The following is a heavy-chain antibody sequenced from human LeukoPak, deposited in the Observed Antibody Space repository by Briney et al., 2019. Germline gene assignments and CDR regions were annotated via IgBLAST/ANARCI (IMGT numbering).Heavy chain of an antibody. CDR1: GGSISSYY. D-gene: IGHD3-10*01. J-gene: IGHJ4*02. V-gene: IGHV4-59*12. CDR3: ARDGVVTMELDF. CDR2: IYYSGST. Sequence: PSETLSLTCTVSGGSISSYYWSWIRQPPGKGLEWIGYIYYSGSTDYNPSLKSRATISLDTSKNQFSLNLKSVTAADTAMYYCARDGVVTMELDFWGQGTLVPVSS.